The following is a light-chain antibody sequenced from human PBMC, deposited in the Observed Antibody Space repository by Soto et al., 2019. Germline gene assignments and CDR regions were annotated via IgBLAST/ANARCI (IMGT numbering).Light chain of an antibody. CDR1: QGIRSA. V-gene: IGKV1-6*01. J-gene: IGKJ1*01. CDR2: AAS. CDR3: LLDFSYFWA. Sequence: IQMSQYPSSLSSSVGERVTITCRASQGIRSALGWYQQKPGKVPKLLIYAASTLQSGVPSRFSGSGSGTDFTLTISSLQPEDFATYYCLLDFSYFWAFGQGTKVDIK.